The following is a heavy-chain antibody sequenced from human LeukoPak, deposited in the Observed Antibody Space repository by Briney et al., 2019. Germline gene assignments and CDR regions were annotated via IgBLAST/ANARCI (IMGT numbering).Heavy chain of an antibody. J-gene: IGHJ5*02. CDR2: INHGGYT. D-gene: IGHD3-3*01. Sequence: SETLSLTCAVYGGSFSGYYCSWIRQPPGKGLEWIGEINHGGYTNYNPSLKSRVTISVDTSKNQFSLKLSSVTAADTAVYYCASSTIFGVVANWFDPWGQGNLVTVSS. CDR1: GGSFSGYY. V-gene: IGHV4-34*01. CDR3: ASSTIFGVVANWFDP.